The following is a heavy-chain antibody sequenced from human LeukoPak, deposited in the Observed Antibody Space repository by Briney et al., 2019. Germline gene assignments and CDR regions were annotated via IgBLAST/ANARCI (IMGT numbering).Heavy chain of an antibody. CDR3: VRDSRPPDSIHFWSVNLFDP. CDR1: GFAFNTYT. J-gene: IGHJ5*02. CDR2: ISYDGGND. Sequence: GRSLRLSCAASGFAFNTYTIHWVRQAPGKGLEWLAVISYDGGNDYYADSVKGRFTISRDNSKNTLYLQMNSLRPEDTAVYYCVRDSRPPDSIHFWSVNLFDPWGQGTLVTVSS. D-gene: IGHD3-3*02. V-gene: IGHV3-30*04.